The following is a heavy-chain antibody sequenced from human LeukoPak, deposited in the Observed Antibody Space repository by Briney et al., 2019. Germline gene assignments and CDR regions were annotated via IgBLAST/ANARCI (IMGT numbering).Heavy chain of an antibody. Sequence: PGGSLRLSCAASGFTFSSYAISWVRQAPGKGLEWVSAISGSGGSTYYADSVKGRFTISRDNSKNTLHLQMISLRAEDTAVYYCAKDERYCSSTSCYFGNYDYWGQGTLVTVSS. J-gene: IGHJ4*02. CDR2: ISGSGGST. CDR1: GFTFSSYA. CDR3: AKDERYCSSTSCYFGNYDY. V-gene: IGHV3-23*01. D-gene: IGHD2-2*01.